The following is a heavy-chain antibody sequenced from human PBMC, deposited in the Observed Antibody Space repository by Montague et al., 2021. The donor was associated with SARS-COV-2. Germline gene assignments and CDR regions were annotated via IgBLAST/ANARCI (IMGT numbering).Heavy chain of an antibody. CDR1: GGSISSSSYY. Sequence: SETLSLTCTVSGGSISSSSYYWGWIRQPPGKGLEWIGSIYYSGSTYYNPSLKSRVTISVDTSKNQFSLKLSSVTAADTAVYYCAGDASRGITIFGVVTASYYFDYWGQGTLVTVSS. J-gene: IGHJ4*02. CDR3: AGDASRGITIFGVVTASYYFDY. D-gene: IGHD3-3*01. CDR2: IYYSGST. V-gene: IGHV4-39*02.